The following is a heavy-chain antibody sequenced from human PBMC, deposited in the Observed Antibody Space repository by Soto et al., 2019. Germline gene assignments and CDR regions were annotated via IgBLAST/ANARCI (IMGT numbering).Heavy chain of an antibody. J-gene: IGHJ5*02. D-gene: IGHD4-17*01. V-gene: IGHV4-30-4*01. CDR1: GGSISSGDYY. CDR2: IYYSGST. CDR3: ARAGAQQYGDFNWFDP. Sequence: QVQLQESGPGLVKPSQTLSLTCTVSGGSISSGDYYWSWIRQPPGKGLEWIGYIYYSGSTYYNPSLKSRVTISVDTSKNQFSLKLSSVTAADTAVYYCARAGAQQYGDFNWFDPWGQGTLVTVSS.